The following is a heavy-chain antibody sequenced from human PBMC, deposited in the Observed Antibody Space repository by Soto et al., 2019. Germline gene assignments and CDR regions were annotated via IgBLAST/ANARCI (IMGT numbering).Heavy chain of an antibody. CDR2: IYKTGSS. J-gene: IGHJ4*02. CDR3: ARGFDY. Sequence: AETLSLTCSVSGGSVSSGGYYWSWFRQPPQKGLEWIGHIYKTGSSKYNPSLQGRVTISIDTSKNQFSLKVNSVTAADTAVYYCARGFDYWGQGTLVTVSS. V-gene: IGHV4-61*08. CDR1: GGSVSSGGYY.